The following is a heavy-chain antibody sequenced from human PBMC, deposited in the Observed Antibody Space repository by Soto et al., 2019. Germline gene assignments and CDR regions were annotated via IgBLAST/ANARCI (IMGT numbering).Heavy chain of an antibody. CDR3: ARDSSSWDSHNWLDP. D-gene: IGHD6-13*01. CDR1: GDTFSSYA. V-gene: IGHV1-69*06. CDR2: IIPIFATA. Sequence: QVQLVQSGAEVKKPGSSVTVSCKASGDTFSSYAISWVRQAPGQGLEWMGKIIPIFATATYEQKFQGRVTITADTSTSTVYMALSSLRSEDTDVYYCARDSSSWDSHNWLDPWGQGTLVTVSS. J-gene: IGHJ5*02.